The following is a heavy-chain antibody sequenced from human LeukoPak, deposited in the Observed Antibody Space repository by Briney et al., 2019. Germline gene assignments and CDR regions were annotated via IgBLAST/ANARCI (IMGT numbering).Heavy chain of an antibody. CDR2: ISGSGDST. Sequence: GGSLRLSCAASGFTFSSSAMTWVRQAPGKGLEWVSAISGSGDSTYYYAGSVKGRFTISRDNSKNTLYLQMNSLRAEDTAIYYCAKVSGYCTNGVCSSYYWGQGTLVTVSS. CDR3: AKVSGYCTNGVCSSYY. V-gene: IGHV3-23*01. CDR1: GFTFSSSA. D-gene: IGHD2-8*01. J-gene: IGHJ4*02.